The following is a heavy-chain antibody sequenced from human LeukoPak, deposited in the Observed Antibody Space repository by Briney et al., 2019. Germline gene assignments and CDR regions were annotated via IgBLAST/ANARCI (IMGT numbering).Heavy chain of an antibody. V-gene: IGHV6-1*01. D-gene: IGHD6-19*01. J-gene: IGHJ4*02. Sequence: PSQTLSLTCVVSGDSVSSKNGAWNWIRQSPSRGLEWLGRTYYRSKWYNDYAESMEGRMTINQDTSKNQYSLHLNSVTPDDTAVYYCARDFGTTGWHTFDYWGQGTLVTVSS. CDR1: GDSVSSKNGA. CDR2: TYYRSKWYN. CDR3: ARDFGTTGWHTFDY.